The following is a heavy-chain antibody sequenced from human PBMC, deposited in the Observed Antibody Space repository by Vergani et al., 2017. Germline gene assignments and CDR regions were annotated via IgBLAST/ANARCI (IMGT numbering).Heavy chain of an antibody. Sequence: QVQLQESGPGLVKPSETLSLTCTVSGGSISSYYWSWIRQPPGKGLEWIGYIYYSGSTNYNPSLKRRVTISVDTSKNQFSLKLSSVTAADTAVYYCARCYGGNSEGFDYWGQGTLVTVSS. CDR2: IYYSGST. D-gene: IGHD4-23*01. J-gene: IGHJ4*02. CDR1: GGSISSYY. V-gene: IGHV4-59*01. CDR3: ARCYGGNSEGFDY.